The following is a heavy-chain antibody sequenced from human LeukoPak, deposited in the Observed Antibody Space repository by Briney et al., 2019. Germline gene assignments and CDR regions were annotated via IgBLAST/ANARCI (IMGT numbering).Heavy chain of an antibody. J-gene: IGHJ1*01. V-gene: IGHV1-69*04. CDR1: GGTFSSYA. D-gene: IGHD2-2*01. CDR2: IIPILGIA. CDR3: ARDIPSRGYQLLHFQH. Sequence: GASVKVSCKASGGTFSSYAISWVRQAPGQGLEWMGRIIPILGIANYARKFQGRVTITADKSTSTAYMELSSLRSEDTAVYYCARDIPSRGYQLLHFQHWGQGTLVTVSS.